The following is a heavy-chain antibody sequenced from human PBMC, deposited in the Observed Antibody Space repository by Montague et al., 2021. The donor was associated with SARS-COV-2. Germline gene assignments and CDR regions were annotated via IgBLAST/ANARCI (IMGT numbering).Heavy chain of an antibody. CDR1: GGSVSSGTYY. V-gene: IGHV4-39*01. D-gene: IGHD3-9*01. CDR2: IYYSGKS. CDR3: ARPQPYYDLLTGYPFDV. Sequence: SETLSLTCTVSGGSVSSGTYYWGWIRQPPGKGLEWIGSIYYSGKSDYNPSLKSRATIFVDTSKNQFSLQLSSVTAADTAVYYRARPQPYYDLLTGYPFDVWGQGTMVTVSS. J-gene: IGHJ3*01.